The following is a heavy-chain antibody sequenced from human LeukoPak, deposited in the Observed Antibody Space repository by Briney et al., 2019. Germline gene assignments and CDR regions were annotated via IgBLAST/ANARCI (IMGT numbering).Heavy chain of an antibody. CDR2: ISAYNGNT. CDR3: ARQYRSDWYLFDY. V-gene: IGHV1-18*01. D-gene: IGHD6-19*01. CDR1: GYTFTSYG. Sequence: ASVRVSCKASGYTFTSYGVTWVRQAPGQGLEWMGWISAYNGNTKYAQKLQGRVTMTTDTSTSTVYMEMRSLRSDDTAVYYCARQYRSDWYLFDYRGQGTLVTVSS. J-gene: IGHJ4*02.